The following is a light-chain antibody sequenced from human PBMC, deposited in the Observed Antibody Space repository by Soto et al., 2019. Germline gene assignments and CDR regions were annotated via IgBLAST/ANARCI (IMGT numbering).Light chain of an antibody. CDR1: QSVSSY. CDR3: QQRSNWPPPYT. V-gene: IGKV3-11*01. Sequence: EIVLTQSPATVSLSPGVRATLSCRASQSVSSYLAWYQQRPGQAPRLLIYDASTRATGIPARFSGSGSGTDFTLTISSLEPEDFAVYYCQQRSNWPPPYTFGQGTKLEIK. J-gene: IGKJ2*01. CDR2: DAS.